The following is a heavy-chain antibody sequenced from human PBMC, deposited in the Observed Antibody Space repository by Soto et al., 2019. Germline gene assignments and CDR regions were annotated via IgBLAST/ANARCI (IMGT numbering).Heavy chain of an antibody. V-gene: IGHV1-69*02. D-gene: IGHD6-6*01. Sequence: SVKVSCKASGGTFSSYTISWVRQAPGQGLEWMGRIIPILGIANYAQKFQGRVTITADKSTSTAYMELSSLRSEDTAVYYCARVTEYSSSGPFDYWGQGTLVTVSS. CDR3: ARVTEYSSSGPFDY. CDR1: GGTFSSYT. J-gene: IGHJ4*02. CDR2: IIPILGIA.